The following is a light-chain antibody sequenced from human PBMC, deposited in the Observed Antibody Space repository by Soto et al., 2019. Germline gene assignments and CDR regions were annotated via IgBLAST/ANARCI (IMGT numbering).Light chain of an antibody. V-gene: IGKV3-20*01. CDR2: GVF. J-gene: IGKJ2*01. CDR3: QHDDGSPRT. Sequence: ETVLTQSPGTVSLSPGERATLSCRTSQSVNSNFLACYQQKPGQAPRLLIYGVFNRATGIPDRFSGSGSGTDFTLTISGLEPEDSAVYYCQHDDGSPRTFGQGTKVEIK. CDR1: QSVNSNF.